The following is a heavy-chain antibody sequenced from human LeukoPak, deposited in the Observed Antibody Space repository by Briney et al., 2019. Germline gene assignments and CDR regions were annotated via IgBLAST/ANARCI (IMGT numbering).Heavy chain of an antibody. CDR1: GGSISSSSYY. Sequence: SETLSLTCTVSGGSISSSSYYWGWIRQPPGKGLERIGSIYYSGSTYYNPSLKSRVTISVDTSKNQFSLKLSSVTAADTAVYYCARTGVLSIAAMYYFDYWGQGTLVTVSS. V-gene: IGHV4-39*07. CDR3: ARTGVLSIAAMYYFDY. CDR2: IYYSGST. D-gene: IGHD6-6*01. J-gene: IGHJ4*02.